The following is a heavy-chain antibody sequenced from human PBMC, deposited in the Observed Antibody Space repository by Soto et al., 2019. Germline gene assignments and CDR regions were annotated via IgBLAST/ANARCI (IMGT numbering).Heavy chain of an antibody. J-gene: IGHJ4*02. V-gene: IGHV4-34*01. D-gene: IGHD6-6*01. Sequence: SETLSLTCSVYGASFSGYYWSWIRQSPGKGLEWIGEIHHSGSTHYNPSLKSRLTFSIDESQSQFYMMLTSVTAADTAPYFCSRGQSTSGYDSWGQGPLVTVSS. CDR2: IHHSGST. CDR3: SRGQSTSGYDS. CDR1: GASFSGYY.